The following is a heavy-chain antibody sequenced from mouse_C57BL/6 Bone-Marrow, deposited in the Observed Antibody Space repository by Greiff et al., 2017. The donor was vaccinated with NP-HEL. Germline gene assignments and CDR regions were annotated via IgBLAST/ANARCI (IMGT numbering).Heavy chain of an antibody. CDR2: IDPENGDT. D-gene: IGHD1-1*01. Sequence: EVMLVESGAELVRPGASVKLSCTASGFNIKDDYMHWVKQRPEQGLEWIGWIDPENGDTEYASKFQGKATITADTSSNTAYLQLSSLTSEDTAVYYCTTPAYYGSSYYFDYWGQGTTLTGSS. V-gene: IGHV14-4*01. CDR3: TTPAYYGSSYYFDY. J-gene: IGHJ2*01. CDR1: GFNIKDDY.